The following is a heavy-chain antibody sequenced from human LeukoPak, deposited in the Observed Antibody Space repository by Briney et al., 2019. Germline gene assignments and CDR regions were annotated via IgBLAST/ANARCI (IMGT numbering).Heavy chain of an antibody. D-gene: IGHD3-10*01. CDR3: ARATPLYGSGMANWFDP. CDR1: GFTFSSYS. V-gene: IGHV3-21*01. J-gene: IGHJ5*02. CDR2: ISSSSSYI. Sequence: GGSLRLSCAASGFTFSSYSMNWVRQAPGKGLEWVSSISSSSSYIYYADSVKGRFTISRDNAKNSLYLQMNSLRAEDTAVYYCARATPLYGSGMANWFDPWGQGTLVTVSS.